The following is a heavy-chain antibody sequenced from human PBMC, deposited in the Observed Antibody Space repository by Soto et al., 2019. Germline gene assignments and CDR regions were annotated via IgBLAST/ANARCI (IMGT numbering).Heavy chain of an antibody. CDR1: GGTFSSYA. CDR2: IIPIFGTA. J-gene: IGHJ4*02. V-gene: IGHV1-69*06. D-gene: IGHD3-22*01. CDR3: ACPYYYDSSGYQGLERPFDY. Sequence: SVKVSCKASGGTFSSYAISWVLQAPGQGLEWMGGIIPIFGTANYAQKFQGRVTITADKSTSTAYMELSSLRSEDTAVYYCACPYYYDSSGYQGLERPFDYWGQGTLVTVSS.